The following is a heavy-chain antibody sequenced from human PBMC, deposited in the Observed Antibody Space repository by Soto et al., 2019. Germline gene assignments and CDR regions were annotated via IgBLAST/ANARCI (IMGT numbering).Heavy chain of an antibody. V-gene: IGHV5-51*01. CDR3: ARMALLRTTTYYCCGMDV. Sequence: PGESLKISCKGSGYSFTSYWIGWVRQMRGKGLEWMGIIYPGDSDTSYSPSFHGQVTISADKSISTAYLQWSSLKASDTAMYYCARMALLRTTTYYCCGMDVWGQGTTVTVSS. CDR2: IYPGDSDT. J-gene: IGHJ6*02. D-gene: IGHD1-7*01. CDR1: GYSFTSYW.